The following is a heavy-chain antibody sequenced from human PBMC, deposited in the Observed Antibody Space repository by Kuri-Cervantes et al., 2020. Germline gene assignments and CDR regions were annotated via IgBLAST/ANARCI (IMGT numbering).Heavy chain of an antibody. V-gene: IGHV3-23*01. CDR1: GFTFSSYA. CDR3: ARGGASGVWVDY. CDR2: ISGSGGST. Sequence: GGSLRLSCAASGFTFSSYAMSWVRQAPGKGLEWVSTISGSGGSTYYADSVKGRFTISRDNSKNTLYLQMNSLRAEDTAVYYCARGGASGVWVDYWGQGTLVTVSS. J-gene: IGHJ4*02. D-gene: IGHD2-15*01.